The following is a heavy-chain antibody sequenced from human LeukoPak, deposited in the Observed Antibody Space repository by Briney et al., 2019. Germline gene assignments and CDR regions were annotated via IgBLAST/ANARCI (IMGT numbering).Heavy chain of an antibody. CDR1: GFTFSSYW. V-gene: IGHV3-7*01. CDR3: ARADYYDSGSFYPLNF. CDR2: IKQDGSEK. Sequence: HPGGSLRLSCAASGFTFSSYWMTWVRQAPGKGLEWVANIKQDGSEKYYVDSVKGRFTIPRDNAKNSLSLQMNSLRAEDTAVFYCARADYYDSGSFYPLNFWGQGTLVTVSS. D-gene: IGHD3-10*01. J-gene: IGHJ4*02.